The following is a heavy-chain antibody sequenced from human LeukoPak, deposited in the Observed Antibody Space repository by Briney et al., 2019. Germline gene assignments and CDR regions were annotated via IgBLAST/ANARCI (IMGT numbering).Heavy chain of an antibody. D-gene: IGHD2-15*01. CDR3: ASSDCSGGSCYFDY. Sequence: PSETLSLTCAVSGYSISSGYYWGWIRQPPGKGLEWIGSIYHSGSTYYNPSLKSRVTISVDTSKSQFSLKLSSVTAADTAVYYCASSDCSGGSCYFDYWGQGTLVTVSS. J-gene: IGHJ4*02. CDR2: IYHSGST. CDR1: GYSISSGYY. V-gene: IGHV4-38-2*01.